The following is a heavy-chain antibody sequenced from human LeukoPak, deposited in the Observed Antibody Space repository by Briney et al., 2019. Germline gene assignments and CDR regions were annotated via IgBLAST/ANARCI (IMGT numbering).Heavy chain of an antibody. Sequence: SVKVSCKASGGTFSCYAISWVRQAPGQGVEWMGGSIPIFGTANYAQKFRGRVTITADESTSTAYMELSSLRSEDTAVYYCARDPASYCSSTSCYTEAAYYYGMDVWGQGTTVTVSS. CDR1: GGTFSCYA. D-gene: IGHD2-2*02. J-gene: IGHJ6*02. CDR3: ARDPASYCSSTSCYTEAAYYYGMDV. V-gene: IGHV1-69*01. CDR2: SIPIFGTA.